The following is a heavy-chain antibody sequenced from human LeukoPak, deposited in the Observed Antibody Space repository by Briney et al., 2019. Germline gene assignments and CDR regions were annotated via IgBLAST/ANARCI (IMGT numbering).Heavy chain of an antibody. CDR3: ARVLRIAAAGNTFDY. CDR1: GGSISSSHW. D-gene: IGHD6-13*01. J-gene: IGHJ4*02. V-gene: IGHV4-4*02. Sequence: SGTLSLTCAVSGGSISSSHWWSWVRQPPGKGLEWIGEIYHSGITNYNPSLKSRVTISVDNSKNQFSLKLSSVTAADTAVYYCARVLRIAAAGNTFDYWGQGTLVTVSS. CDR2: IYHSGIT.